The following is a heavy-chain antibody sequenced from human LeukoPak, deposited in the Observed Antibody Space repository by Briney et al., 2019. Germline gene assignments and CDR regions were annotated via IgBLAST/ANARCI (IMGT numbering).Heavy chain of an antibody. CDR3: ASNYYGSGSLDY. D-gene: IGHD3-10*01. V-gene: IGHV4-59*08. Sequence: PSETLSLTCTVSGGSMSSYFWSWIRQPPGKGLEWIGCIYYSGSTNYNPSLKSRVTISVDTSKNQFSLKLSSVTAADTAVYYCASNYYGSGSLDYWGQGNLVTVSS. CDR2: IYYSGST. J-gene: IGHJ4*02. CDR1: GGSMSSYF.